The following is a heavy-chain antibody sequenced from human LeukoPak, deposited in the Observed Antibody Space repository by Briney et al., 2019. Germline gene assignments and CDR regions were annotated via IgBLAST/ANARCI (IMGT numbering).Heavy chain of an antibody. J-gene: IGHJ6*03. CDR3: ARGYCSGGSCYSYYYYNYMDV. CDR2: INHSGST. V-gene: IGHV4-34*01. D-gene: IGHD2-15*01. CDR1: GGSFSGYY. Sequence: SETLSLTCAVYGGSFSGYYWSWIRQPPGKGLEWIGEINHSGSTNYNPSLKSRVTISVDTSKNQFSLKLSSVTAADTAVYYCARGYCSGGSCYSYYYYNYMDVWGKGTTVTISS.